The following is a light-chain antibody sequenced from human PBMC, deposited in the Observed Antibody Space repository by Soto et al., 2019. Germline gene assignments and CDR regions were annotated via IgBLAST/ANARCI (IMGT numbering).Light chain of an antibody. V-gene: IGKV1-5*01. CDR1: QSISSW. CDR2: DAS. Sequence: DIQMTQSPSTLSASVGDRVTSTCRASQSISSWLAWYQQKPGKAPKVLIYDASSLESGVPSRFSGSGSGKEFTLTISSLQPDDFATYYCKQYNSYSKFGQGTKVDIK. J-gene: IGKJ1*01. CDR3: KQYNSYSK.